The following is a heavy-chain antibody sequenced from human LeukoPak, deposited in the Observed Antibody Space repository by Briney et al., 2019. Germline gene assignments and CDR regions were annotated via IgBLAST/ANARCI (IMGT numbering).Heavy chain of an antibody. V-gene: IGHV1-24*01. CDR3: ATTESGERSEMATTAYDY. D-gene: IGHD5-24*01. CDR2: FDPEDGET. CDR1: GYTLTELS. Sequence: ASVKVSCKVSGYTLTELSMHWVRQAPGKGLEWMGGFDPEDGETIYAQKFQGRVTMTEDTSTDTAYMELSSLRSEDTAVYYCATTESGERSEMATTAYDYWGQGTLVTVSS. J-gene: IGHJ4*02.